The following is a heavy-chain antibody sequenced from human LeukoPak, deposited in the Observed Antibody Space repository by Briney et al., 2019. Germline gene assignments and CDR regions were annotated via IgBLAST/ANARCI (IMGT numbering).Heavy chain of an antibody. D-gene: IGHD6-6*01. Sequence: ASVKVSCKASGYTFTSYGISWVRQAPGQGLEWMGWISAYNGNTNYAQKLQGRVTMTTDTSTSTAYMEPRSLRSDDTAVYYCARDPYSSSSGEFDYWGQGTLVTVSS. CDR2: ISAYNGNT. CDR1: GYTFTSYG. V-gene: IGHV1-18*01. J-gene: IGHJ4*02. CDR3: ARDPYSSSSGEFDY.